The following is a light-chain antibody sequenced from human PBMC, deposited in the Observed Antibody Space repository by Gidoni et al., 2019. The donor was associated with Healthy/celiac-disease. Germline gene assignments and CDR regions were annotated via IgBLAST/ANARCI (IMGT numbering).Light chain of an antibody. J-gene: IGKJ1*01. CDR2: AAS. CDR1: QSISSY. Sequence: PSCLSASVGHRFTTARLGSQSISSYVNRNKQKRGKAPKLMIHAASSLQSGVASRFGGSGSRTDFTLTISSLQPEDFATYSCQRSYSTPLTFGQGTKVEIK. CDR3: QRSYSTPLT. V-gene: IGKV1-39*01.